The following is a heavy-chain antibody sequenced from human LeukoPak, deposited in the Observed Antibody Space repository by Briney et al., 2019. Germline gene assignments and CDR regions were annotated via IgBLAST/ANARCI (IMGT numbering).Heavy chain of an antibody. J-gene: IGHJ3*02. V-gene: IGHV3-23*01. D-gene: IGHD4-17*01. CDR1: GFIFSTYA. Sequence: GGSLRLSCAASGFIFSTYAMSWVRQAPGKGLEWVSALSGSGGSTYYADSVKGRFTLSRDTSKNTLYLQMNSLRAEDTAVYYCAREGGDYGISIPGTFDIWGQGTMVTVSS. CDR3: AREGGDYGISIPGTFDI. CDR2: LSGSGGST.